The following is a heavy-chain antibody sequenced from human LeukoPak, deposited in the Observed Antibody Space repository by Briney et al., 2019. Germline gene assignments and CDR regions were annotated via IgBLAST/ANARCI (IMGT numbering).Heavy chain of an antibody. CDR2: IYHSGST. Sequence: SETLSLTCTVSGGSISSYYWSWIRQPPGKGLEWIGSIYHSGSTYYNPSLKSRVTISVDTSKNQFSLKLSSVTAADTAVYYCARDPQPSRITMIVVAPYYFDYWGQGTLVTVSS. V-gene: IGHV4-38-2*02. J-gene: IGHJ4*02. CDR1: GGSISSYY. CDR3: ARDPQPSRITMIVVAPYYFDY. D-gene: IGHD3-22*01.